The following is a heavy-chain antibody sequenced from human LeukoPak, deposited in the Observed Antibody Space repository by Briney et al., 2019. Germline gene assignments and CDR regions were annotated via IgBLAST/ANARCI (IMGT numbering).Heavy chain of an antibody. Sequence: GGSLRLSCAASGFNFDEYPMHWVRQAPGKSLEWVAAINGNGGSTDYADSVKGRCTISRDNNKNSLFLQMNSLRTEDTALYYCAKFYGSGTYYNNYFDYWGQGTLVTVSS. CDR2: INGNGGST. D-gene: IGHD3-10*01. CDR1: GFNFDEYP. V-gene: IGHV3-43*02. J-gene: IGHJ4*02. CDR3: AKFYGSGTYYNNYFDY.